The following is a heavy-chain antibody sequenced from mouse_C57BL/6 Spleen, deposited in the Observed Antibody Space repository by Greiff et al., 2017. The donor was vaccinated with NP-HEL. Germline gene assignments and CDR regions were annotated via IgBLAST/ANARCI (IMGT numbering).Heavy chain of an antibody. D-gene: IGHD4-1*02. J-gene: IGHJ3*01. CDR3: ARSLNCALFAY. Sequence: EVKLMESGGGLVQPGGSLSLSCAASGFTFTDYYMSWVRQPPGKALEWLGFIRNKANGYTPEYSASVKGRFTISRDNSQSILYLQMNALRAEDSATYYCARSLNCALFAYWGQGTLVTVSA. CDR1: GFTFTDYY. V-gene: IGHV7-3*01. CDR2: IRNKANGYTP.